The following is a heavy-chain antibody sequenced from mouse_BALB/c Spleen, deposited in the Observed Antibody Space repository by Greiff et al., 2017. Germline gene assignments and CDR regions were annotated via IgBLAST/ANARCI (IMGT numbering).Heavy chain of an antibody. V-gene: IGHV2-2*02. Sequence: QVQLKESGPGLVQPSQSLSITCTVSGFSLTSYGVHWVRQSPGKGLEWLGVIWSGGSTDYNAAFISRLSISKDNSKSQVFFKMNSLQANDTAIYYCARGSLYFDYWGQGTTLTVSS. CDR2: IWSGGST. CDR1: GFSLTSYG. J-gene: IGHJ2*01. CDR3: ARGSLYFDY.